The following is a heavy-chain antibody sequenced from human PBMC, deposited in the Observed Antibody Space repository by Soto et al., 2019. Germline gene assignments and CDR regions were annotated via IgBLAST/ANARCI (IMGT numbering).Heavy chain of an antibody. Sequence: PGGSLRLSCAASGFTFSDYYMSWIRQAPGKGLEWVSYISSSGSTIYYADSVKGRFTISRDNAKNSLYLQMNSLRAEDTAVYYCARDRRIYGSGSYSAFFDYWGQGTLVTVSS. V-gene: IGHV3-11*01. D-gene: IGHD3-10*01. CDR3: ARDRRIYGSGSYSAFFDY. CDR1: GFTFSDYY. J-gene: IGHJ4*02. CDR2: ISSSGSTI.